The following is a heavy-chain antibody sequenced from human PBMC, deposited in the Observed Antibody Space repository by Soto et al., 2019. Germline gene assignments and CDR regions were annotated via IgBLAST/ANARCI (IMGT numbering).Heavy chain of an antibody. CDR2: ISSSSSYI. CDR3: ARGADIVVVPAAIRCHFDY. V-gene: IGHV3-21*01. Sequence: GGSLRLSCAASGFTFSSYSMNWVRQAPGKGLEWVSSISSSSSYIYYADSVKGRFTISRDNAKNSLYLQMNSLRAEDTAVYYCARGADIVVVPAAIRCHFDYWGQGTLVTVSS. D-gene: IGHD2-2*01. J-gene: IGHJ4*02. CDR1: GFTFSSYS.